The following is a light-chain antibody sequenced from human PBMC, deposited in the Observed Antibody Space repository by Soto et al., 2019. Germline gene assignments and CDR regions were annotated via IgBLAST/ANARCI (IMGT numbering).Light chain of an antibody. CDR1: SSDVGGYNY. CDR3: SSYTSSSPYV. V-gene: IGLV2-14*01. CDR2: EVS. J-gene: IGLJ1*01. Sequence: QSALTQPASVSGSPGQSITISCTGTSSDVGGYNYVSWYQQHPGKAPKLMIYEVSNRPSGVSNRLSGSKSGNTASLTISGLQAEHEADYYCSSYTSSSPYVFGTGTKLTVL.